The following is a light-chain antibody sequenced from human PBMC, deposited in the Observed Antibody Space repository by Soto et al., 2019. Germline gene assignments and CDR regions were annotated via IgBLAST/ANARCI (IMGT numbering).Light chain of an antibody. J-gene: IGKJ1*01. CDR3: QQYHNWPPWT. V-gene: IGKV3-15*01. CDR2: AAS. Sequence: EIVMTQSPATLSVSPGERATLSCRASQSVSSNLAWYQQKPGQAPRLLIYAASTRATGISARFSGRGSGTEFTLTISSLQSEDFAVYYCQQYHNWPPWTFGQGTKVEIK. CDR1: QSVSSN.